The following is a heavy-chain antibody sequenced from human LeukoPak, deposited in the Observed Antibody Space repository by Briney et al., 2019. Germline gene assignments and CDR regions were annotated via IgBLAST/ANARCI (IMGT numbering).Heavy chain of an antibody. V-gene: IGHV3-30*18. CDR3: AKEDLAGFSFDY. J-gene: IGHJ4*02. CDR2: ISYDGSNK. Sequence: GGSLRLSCAASGFTFTNYGMHWVRQAPGKGLEWVAVISYDGSNKYYADSVKGRFTISRDKSTNTLYLQMNSLRAEDTAVYYCAKEDLAGFSFDYWGQGTLLTVSS. D-gene: IGHD3/OR15-3a*01. CDR1: GFTFTNYG.